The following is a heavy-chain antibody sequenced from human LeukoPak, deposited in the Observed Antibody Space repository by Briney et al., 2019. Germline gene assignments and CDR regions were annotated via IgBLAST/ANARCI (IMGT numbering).Heavy chain of an antibody. V-gene: IGHV1-69*05. CDR3: ASSGSYGVWYFDY. CDR2: IIPIFGTA. D-gene: IGHD1-26*01. CDR1: GGTFSSYA. Sequence: SVKVSCKASGGTFSSYAISWVRQAPGQGLEWMGVIIPIFGTANYAQKFQGRVTITTDESTSPAYMQLRSLISEYTAVYYCASSGSYGVWYFDYWGQGTLVTVSS. J-gene: IGHJ4*02.